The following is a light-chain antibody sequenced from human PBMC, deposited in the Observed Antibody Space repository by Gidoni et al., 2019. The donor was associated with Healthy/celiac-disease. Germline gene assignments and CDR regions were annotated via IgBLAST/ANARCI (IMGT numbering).Light chain of an antibody. CDR3: QQSYSTTCT. V-gene: IGKV1-39*01. J-gene: IGKJ1*01. CDR1: QSISSY. Sequence: IQMTQSPSSLSASVGDRVTITCRASQSISSYLNWYQQKPGKAPKLLIYAASSLQSGVPSRFSGSGSGTDFTLTISSLQPEDFATYYCQQSYSTTCTFGQXTKLEIK. CDR2: AAS.